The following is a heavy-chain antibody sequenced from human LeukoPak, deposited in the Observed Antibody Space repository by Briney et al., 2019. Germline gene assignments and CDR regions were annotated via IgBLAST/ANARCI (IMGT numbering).Heavy chain of an antibody. CDR2: ISGSGGST. V-gene: IGHV3-23*01. D-gene: IGHD3-22*01. CDR3: ANLTIVVVTQIDY. J-gene: IGHJ4*02. CDR1: GCTFSSYA. Sequence: GGSLRLSCAASGCTFSSYAMSWIRQAPGKGLEWVSAISGSGGSTYYTDSVKGRFTISRDNSKNTLYLQMNSLRAEDTAVYYCANLTIVVVTQIDYWGQGTLVPVSS.